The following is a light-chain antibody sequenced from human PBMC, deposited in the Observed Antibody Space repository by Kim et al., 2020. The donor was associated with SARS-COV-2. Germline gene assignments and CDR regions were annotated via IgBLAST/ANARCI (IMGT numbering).Light chain of an antibody. J-gene: IGKJ2*01. Sequence: SASRGDRVTITCRASQSIGTWLAWYQQKPGNAPNLLIYKASSLHSGAPSRVSGSGSGTEFTLTISSLQPGDFATYYCQQYNTYPYTFGQGTKLEI. CDR3: QQYNTYPYT. CDR1: QSIGTW. CDR2: KAS. V-gene: IGKV1-5*03.